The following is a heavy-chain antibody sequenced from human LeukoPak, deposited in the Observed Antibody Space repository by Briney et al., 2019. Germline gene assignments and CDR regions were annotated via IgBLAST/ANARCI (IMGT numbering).Heavy chain of an antibody. CDR2: INAGNGNT. J-gene: IGHJ3*02. D-gene: IGHD3-22*01. Sequence: ASVKVSRKASGYTFTSYAMHWVRQAPGQRLEWMGWINAGNGNTKYSQKFQGRVTITRDTSASTAYMELSSLRSEDTAVYYCARGPMIVVVMEAFDIWGQGTMVTVSS. CDR1: GYTFTSYA. CDR3: ARGPMIVVVMEAFDI. V-gene: IGHV1-3*01.